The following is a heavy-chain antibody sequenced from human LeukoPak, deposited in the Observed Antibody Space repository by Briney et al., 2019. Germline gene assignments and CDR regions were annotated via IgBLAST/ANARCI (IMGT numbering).Heavy chain of an antibody. CDR3: TRVSIHGDSDY. CDR2: IYYTGRT. Sequence: SETLSLTCTVSGGSINDYYWSWIRQSPGKGLEWIGYIYYTGRTKYNPSLQSRVTISVDTSKNQFPLNLSSVTSADTAVYFCTRVSIHGDSDYWGQGTLVTVSS. V-gene: IGHV4-59*01. CDR1: GGSINDYY. J-gene: IGHJ4*02.